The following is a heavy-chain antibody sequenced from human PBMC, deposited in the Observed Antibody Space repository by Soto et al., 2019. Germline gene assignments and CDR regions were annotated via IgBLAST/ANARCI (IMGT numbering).Heavy chain of an antibody. V-gene: IGHV3-30-3*01. CDR2: LSYDGSNK. CDR3: ARDHTSDY. J-gene: IGHJ4*02. D-gene: IGHD2-2*02. CDR1: GFTFSSYA. Sequence: QVQLVESGVGVVQPGRSLRLYCAASGFTFSSYAMHWVRQAPGKGLEWVAVLSYDGSNKYYADSVKGRFTISRDNSKNTLYLQMNSLRAEDTAVYYCARDHTSDYWGQGTLVTVSS.